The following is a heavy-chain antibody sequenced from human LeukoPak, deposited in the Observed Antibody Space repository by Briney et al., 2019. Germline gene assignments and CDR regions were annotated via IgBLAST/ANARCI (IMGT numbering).Heavy chain of an antibody. CDR2: IYYSGST. D-gene: IGHD5-18*01. V-gene: IGHV4-59*11. Sequence: PSETLSLTCSVSGGSISGRYWSWIRQPPGKGLEWIGYIYYSGSTKYNPSLKSRVTMSVDTSKNQFSLKLSSVTAADTAVYYCARGEFGVYSYGIYYYYYYMDVWGKGTTVTVSS. J-gene: IGHJ6*03. CDR1: GGSISGRY. CDR3: ARGEFGVYSYGIYYYYYYMDV.